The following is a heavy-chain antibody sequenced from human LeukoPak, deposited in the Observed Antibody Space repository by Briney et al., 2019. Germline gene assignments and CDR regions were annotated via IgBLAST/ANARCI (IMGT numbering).Heavy chain of an antibody. Sequence: PGGSLRLSCAASGFTFNNYTMNWVCQAPGKGLEWVSSISRNGIYIKYVDSVKGRFTVSRDNAKNSLYLQMNSLRAEDTAVYYCARDGLPATVANWFDPWGQGTLVTVSS. CDR1: GFTFNNYT. CDR2: ISRNGIYI. J-gene: IGHJ5*02. D-gene: IGHD2-15*01. CDR3: ARDGLPATVANWFDP. V-gene: IGHV3-21*01.